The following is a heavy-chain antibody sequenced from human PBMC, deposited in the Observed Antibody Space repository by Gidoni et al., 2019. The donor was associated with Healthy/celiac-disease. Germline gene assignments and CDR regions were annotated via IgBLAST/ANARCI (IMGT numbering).Heavy chain of an antibody. CDR1: GFPVSSSS. J-gene: IGHJ6*02. V-gene: IGHV3-21*01. D-gene: IGHD2-15*01. CDR2: ISSSSSYI. Sequence: EVQLVESGGGLVKPGGSLTHYCAASGFPVSSSSVNWVRQAPGKGLEWVSSISSSSSYIYYADSVKGRFTISRDNAKNSLYLQMNSLRAEDTAVYYCARRQEIHVVVVAATDYYYYGMDVWGQGTTVTVSS. CDR3: ARRQEIHVVVVAATDYYYYGMDV.